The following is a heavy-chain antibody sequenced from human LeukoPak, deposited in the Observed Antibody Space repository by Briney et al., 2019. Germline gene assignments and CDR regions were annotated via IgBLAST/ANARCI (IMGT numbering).Heavy chain of an antibody. D-gene: IGHD1-26*01. CDR3: AIIVGATRADAFDT. CDR1: GYTFTSYY. CDR2: INPSGGST. J-gene: IGHJ3*02. Sequence: ASVKVSCKASGYTFTSYYIHWVRQAPGQGLEWMGIINPSGGSTNYAQKFQGRVTMTGDTSTSTVYMELSRLRSDDTAVYYCAIIVGATRADAFDTWGQGTMVTVSS. V-gene: IGHV1-46*01.